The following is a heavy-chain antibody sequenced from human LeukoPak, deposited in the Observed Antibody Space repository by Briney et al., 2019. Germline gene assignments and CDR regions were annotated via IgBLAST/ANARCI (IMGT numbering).Heavy chain of an antibody. Sequence: GGSLRLSCAASGFTFSSYGMHWVRQAPGKGLEWVAVIWYDGSNKYYADSVKGRFTISRDNSKNTLYLQMNSLRAEDTAVYYCARDDYGGNSEGDAFDIWDQGTMVTVSS. D-gene: IGHD4-23*01. CDR2: IWYDGSNK. CDR1: GFTFSSYG. V-gene: IGHV3-33*01. CDR3: ARDDYGGNSEGDAFDI. J-gene: IGHJ3*02.